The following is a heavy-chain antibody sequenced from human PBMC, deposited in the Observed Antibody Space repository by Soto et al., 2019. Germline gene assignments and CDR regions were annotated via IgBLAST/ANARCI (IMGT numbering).Heavy chain of an antibody. D-gene: IGHD6-13*01. CDR1: GFTFSSYD. V-gene: IGHV3-13*01. Sequence: VGSLRLSCAASGFTFSSYDMHWVRQATGKGLEWVSAIGTAGDTYYPGSVKGRFTISRENAKNSLYLQMNSLRAGDTAVYYCARAISSWYPDYWGQGILVTVSS. CDR3: ARAISSWYPDY. CDR2: IGTAGDT. J-gene: IGHJ4*02.